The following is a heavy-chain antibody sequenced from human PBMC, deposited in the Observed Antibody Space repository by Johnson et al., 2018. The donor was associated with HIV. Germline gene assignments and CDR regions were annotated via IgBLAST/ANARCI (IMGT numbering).Heavy chain of an antibody. Sequence: VQLVESGGGVVQPGRSLRLSCAASGFTFSSYAMHWVRQAPGKGLEYVSAISSNGGSTYYANSVKGRFTISRDNSKNTLYLQMGSLRAEDMAVYYCARGIGGNSGAFAIWGQGTMVTVSS. V-gene: IGHV3-64*01. CDR2: ISSNGGST. D-gene: IGHD4-23*01. J-gene: IGHJ3*02. CDR1: GFTFSSYA. CDR3: ARGIGGNSGAFAI.